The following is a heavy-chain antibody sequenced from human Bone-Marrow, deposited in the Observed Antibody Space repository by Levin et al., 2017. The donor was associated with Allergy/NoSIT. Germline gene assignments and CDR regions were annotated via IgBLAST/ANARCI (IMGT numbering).Heavy chain of an antibody. CDR2: VGTGGDS. J-gene: IGHJ4*02. D-gene: IGHD3-9*01. CDR1: GFTFSNYD. V-gene: IGHV3-13*04. Sequence: PAGGSLRLSCTASGFTFSNYDMHWVRQIKGKGLEWVSRVGTGGDSSYSGSVKGRFTVSRENAKDSLYLDMSSLTVGDTAVYYCAKGEACYDIWTGFASGTYFDLWGQGTLVTVSS. CDR3: AKGEACYDIWTGFASGTYFDL.